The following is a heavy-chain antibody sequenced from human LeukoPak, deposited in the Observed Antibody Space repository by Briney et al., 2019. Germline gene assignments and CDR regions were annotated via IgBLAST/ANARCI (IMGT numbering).Heavy chain of an antibody. Sequence: QSGGSLRLSCAVSGITLSNYGMSWVRKAPGKGLEWVAGMSGSGGGTNYADYVKVRFTFSRDNSKNTLYLQMKSLRAADTAVYFCAKRGVVIRVILVGFYKEAYYFDSWGQGALVTVSS. CDR2: MSGSGGGT. D-gene: IGHD3-22*01. CDR3: AKRGVVIRVILVGFYKEAYYFDS. CDR1: GITLSNYG. V-gene: IGHV3-23*01. J-gene: IGHJ4*02.